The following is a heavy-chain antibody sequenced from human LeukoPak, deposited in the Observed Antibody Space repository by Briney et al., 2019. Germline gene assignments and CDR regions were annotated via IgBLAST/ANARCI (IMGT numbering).Heavy chain of an antibody. D-gene: IGHD3-22*01. CDR1: GFTFSSYS. Sequence: GGSLRLSCAASGFTFSSYSMNWVRQAPGKGLEWVSSISSSSSYIYYADSVKGRFTISRDNSKNTLYLQMNSLRAEDTAVYYCARDRVDYDSSGNYYYYGMDVWGQGTTVTVSS. CDR3: ARDRVDYDSSGNYYYYGMDV. V-gene: IGHV3-21*01. CDR2: ISSSSSYI. J-gene: IGHJ6*02.